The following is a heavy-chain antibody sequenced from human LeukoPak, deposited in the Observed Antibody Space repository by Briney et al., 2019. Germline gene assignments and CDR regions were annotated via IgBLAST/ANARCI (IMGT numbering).Heavy chain of an antibody. Sequence: GGSLRLSCAASGFTFSSYAMSWVRQAPGKGLEWVSAISGSGGSTYYADSVKGRFTISRDNSKNTLYLQMNSLRAEDTAVYYCAKWTQTYYYGSGSYYSRPGNFDYWGQGTLVTVSS. CDR2: ISGSGGST. V-gene: IGHV3-23*01. CDR3: AKWTQTYYYGSGSYYSRPGNFDY. D-gene: IGHD3-10*01. CDR1: GFTFSSYA. J-gene: IGHJ4*02.